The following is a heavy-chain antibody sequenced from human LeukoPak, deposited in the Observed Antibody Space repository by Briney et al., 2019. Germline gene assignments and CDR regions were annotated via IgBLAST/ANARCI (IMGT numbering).Heavy chain of an antibody. J-gene: IGHJ6*03. D-gene: IGHD5-12*01. Sequence: GGSLRLSCAASGFTVSSNYMSWVRQAPGKGLEWVSVIYSGGSTYYADSVKGRFTISRDNSENALYLQMNSLRAEDTAVYYCARARHSGYDWDYYYMDVWGKGTTVTVSS. CDR1: GFTVSSNY. CDR2: IYSGGST. V-gene: IGHV3-53*01. CDR3: ARARHSGYDWDYYYMDV.